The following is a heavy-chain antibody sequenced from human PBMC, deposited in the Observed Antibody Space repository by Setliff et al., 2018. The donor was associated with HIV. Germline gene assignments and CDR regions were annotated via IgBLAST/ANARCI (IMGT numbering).Heavy chain of an antibody. J-gene: IGHJ4*02. D-gene: IGHD3-10*01. V-gene: IGHV4-39*01. CDR2: IYYSGNT. Sequence: KPSETLSLTCTVSGGSSSSSSFYWGWIRQPPGKGLEWIGSIYYSGNTYYNPSLKSRVTISVDTSKNQFSLKLSSVTAADTAVYYCARPFDRGSSHPLGYWSQGTLVTVSS. CDR1: GGSSSSSSFY. CDR3: ARPFDRGSSHPLGY.